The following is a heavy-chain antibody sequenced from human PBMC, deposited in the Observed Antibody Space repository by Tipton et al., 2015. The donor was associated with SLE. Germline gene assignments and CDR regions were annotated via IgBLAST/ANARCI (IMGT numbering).Heavy chain of an antibody. CDR1: GYSISSGYY. J-gene: IGHJ5*02. Sequence: TLSLTCTVSGYSISSGYYWGWIRQPPGKGLEWIGSIYHSGSTYYNPSLKSRVTISVDTSKNQFTLKLRSVTAADTAVYYCTRDPRFTAILDWFDPWGQGALVTVSS. V-gene: IGHV4-38-2*02. CDR2: IYHSGST. CDR3: TRDPRFTAILDWFDP. D-gene: IGHD2-15*01.